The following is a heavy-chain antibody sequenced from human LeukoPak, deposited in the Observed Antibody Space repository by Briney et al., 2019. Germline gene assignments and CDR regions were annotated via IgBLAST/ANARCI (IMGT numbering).Heavy chain of an antibody. D-gene: IGHD2-15*01. CDR2: IYYSGST. V-gene: IGHV4-34*01. Sequence: PSETLSLTCAVYGGSFSGYYWSWIRQPPGKGLEWIGSIYYSGSTYYNPSLKSRVTISVDTSKNQFSLKLSSVTAADTAVYYCARVLGYCSGGSCYWGRYYYYYMDVWGKGTTVTVSS. CDR1: GGSFSGYY. J-gene: IGHJ6*03. CDR3: ARVLGYCSGGSCYWGRYYYYYMDV.